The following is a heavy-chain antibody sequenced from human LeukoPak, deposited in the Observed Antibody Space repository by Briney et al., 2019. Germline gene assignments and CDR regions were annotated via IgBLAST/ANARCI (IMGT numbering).Heavy chain of an antibody. CDR3: ARGYWYFDL. Sequence: KGLEWIRRIYTSGSTNYNPSLKSRVTMSVDTSKNQFSLKLSSVTAADTAVYYCARGYWYFDLWGRGTLVTVSS. CDR2: IYTSGST. J-gene: IGHJ2*01. V-gene: IGHV4-4*07.